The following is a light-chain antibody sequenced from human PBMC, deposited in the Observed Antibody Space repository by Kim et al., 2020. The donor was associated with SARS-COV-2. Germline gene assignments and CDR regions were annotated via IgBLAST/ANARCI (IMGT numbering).Light chain of an antibody. CDR3: SAWDSSLSAWV. CDR1: STHVGTEG. CDR2: RNN. Sequence: QPAKLTCPGDSTHVGTEGAAWLQQHPGHPPKLLSYRNNNRPSGISERFSAARSGNTAALAITGLQPEDEADYYCSAWDSSLSAWVFGGGTKLTVL. V-gene: IGLV10-54*01. J-gene: IGLJ3*02.